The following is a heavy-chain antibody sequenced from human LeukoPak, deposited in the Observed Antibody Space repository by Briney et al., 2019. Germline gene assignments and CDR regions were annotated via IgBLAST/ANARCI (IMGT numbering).Heavy chain of an antibody. Sequence: SLTLSLTCAVSGDSISSGTYSWTWIRQPPGKGLEWIGYIYYSRSTNYNPSLKSRVTISVDTSKNQFSLNLSSVTAADTAVYYCARHARGTGYFDYWGQGTLVTVSS. CDR3: ARHARGTGYFDY. V-gene: IGHV4-30-4*07. CDR1: GDSISSGTYS. CDR2: IYYSRST. D-gene: IGHD3/OR15-3a*01. J-gene: IGHJ4*02.